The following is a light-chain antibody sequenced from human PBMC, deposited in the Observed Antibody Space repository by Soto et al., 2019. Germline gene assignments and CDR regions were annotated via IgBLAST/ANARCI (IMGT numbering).Light chain of an antibody. V-gene: IGKV1-39*01. CDR2: AAS. CDR3: QQSYTLSPLT. CDR1: QSISNY. J-gene: IGKJ4*01. Sequence: DIQMTQPPSSLSASVGDRVIITCRRSQSISNYLNWYQHKPGKAPKVLISAASNLQSGVPSRFSGSGSGTVFTLTISSLQPEDFATYFCQQSYTLSPLTFCGGTKVDI.